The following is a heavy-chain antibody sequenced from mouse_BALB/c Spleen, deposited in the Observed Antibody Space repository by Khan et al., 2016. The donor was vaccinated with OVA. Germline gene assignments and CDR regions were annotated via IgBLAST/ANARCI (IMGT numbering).Heavy chain of an antibody. V-gene: IGHV1-4*01. CDR3: TRDGAYYRNDGWFAY. J-gene: IGHJ3*01. D-gene: IGHD2-14*01. CDR1: GYTFTTYT. CDR2: INPNNVYT. Sequence: QVQLQQSGAELARPGASVKMSCKASGYTFTTYTIHWIKQRPGQGLEWIGFINPNNVYTNYNQKFKDKATLTADKSSTTAYRQLSSLTSDDSAVYYCTRDGAYYRNDGWFAYWGQGTLVTVSA.